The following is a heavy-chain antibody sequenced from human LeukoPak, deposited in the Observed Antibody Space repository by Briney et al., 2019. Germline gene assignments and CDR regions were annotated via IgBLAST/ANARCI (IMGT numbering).Heavy chain of an antibody. V-gene: IGHV3-23*01. CDR2: ISGSGGST. CDR3: AKDKGWGYSSYDYYGMDV. J-gene: IGHJ6*02. CDR1: GFTFSSYA. D-gene: IGHD1-26*01. Sequence: TGGSLRLSCAASGFTFSSYAMSWVRQAPGKGLEWVSAISGSGGSTYYADSVKGRFTISRDNSKNTLYLQVNSLRAEDAAIYYCAKDKGWGYSSYDYYGMDVWGQGTTVTVSS.